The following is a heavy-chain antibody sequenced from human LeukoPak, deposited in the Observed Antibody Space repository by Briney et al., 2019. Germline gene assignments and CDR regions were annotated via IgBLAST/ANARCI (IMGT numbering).Heavy chain of an antibody. CDR2: IIPIFGTA. D-gene: IGHD4-23*01. CDR3: ARYPFGGGPIRAFDY. CDR1: GGTFSSYA. J-gene: IGHJ4*02. V-gene: IGHV1-69*13. Sequence: GASVKVSCKASGGTFSSYAISWVRQAPGQGLECMGGIIPIFGTANYAQKFQGRVTITADESTSTAYMELSSLRSEDTAVYYCARYPFGGGPIRAFDYWGQGTLVTVSS.